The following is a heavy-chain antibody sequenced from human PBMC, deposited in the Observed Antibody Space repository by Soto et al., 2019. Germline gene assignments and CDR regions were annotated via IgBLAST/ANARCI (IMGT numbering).Heavy chain of an antibody. Sequence: GGSLRLSCAASGFTFSSYGMHWVRQAPGKGLEWVAVISYDGSNKYYADSVKGRFTISRDNSKNTLHLQMNSLRAEDTAVYYCAKGYYDSSGYYSGFFDYWGQGTLVTVSS. D-gene: IGHD3-22*01. J-gene: IGHJ4*02. CDR1: GFTFSSYG. CDR3: AKGYYDSSGYYSGFFDY. CDR2: ISYDGSNK. V-gene: IGHV3-30*18.